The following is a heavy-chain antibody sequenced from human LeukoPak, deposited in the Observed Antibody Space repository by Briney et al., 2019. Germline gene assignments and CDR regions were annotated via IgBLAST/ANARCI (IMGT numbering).Heavy chain of an antibody. J-gene: IGHJ4*02. V-gene: IGHV3-30*02. Sequence: PGGSLRLSCAASGFTFSSYGMHWVRQAPGKGLEWVAFIRYDGSNKCYADSVKGRFTISRDNSKNTLYLQMNSLRAEDTAVYYCAKDGGRYCSGGSCLYYFDYWGQGTLVTVSS. CDR3: AKDGGRYCSGGSCLYYFDY. CDR2: IRYDGSNK. CDR1: GFTFSSYG. D-gene: IGHD2-15*01.